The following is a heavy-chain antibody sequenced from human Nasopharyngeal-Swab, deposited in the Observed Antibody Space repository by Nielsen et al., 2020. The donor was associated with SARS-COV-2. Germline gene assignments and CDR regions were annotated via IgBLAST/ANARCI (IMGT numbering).Heavy chain of an antibody. D-gene: IGHD2-2*01. CDR2: ISTSGNTG. V-gene: IGHV3-48*02. Sequence: WVGHPQGKGMEWISYISTSGNTGYYADSVKGRFTISRDNAENSLYLQMNSQIDEDTAVYYCARDRWSGGIVVVPAAKDVWGKGTPVTVSS. J-gene: IGHJ6*04. CDR3: ARDRWSGGIVVVPAAKDV.